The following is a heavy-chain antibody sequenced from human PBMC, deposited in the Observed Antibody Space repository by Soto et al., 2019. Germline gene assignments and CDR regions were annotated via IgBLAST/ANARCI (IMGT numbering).Heavy chain of an antibody. CDR1: GFSFAGFA. J-gene: IGHJ4*02. D-gene: IGHD3-3*01. V-gene: IGHV3-23*01. Sequence: PGGSLRLSCTTSGFSFAGFAMTWVRQAPGKGLEWVATISGSDGKTYYADSVKGRFSISRDTSRNTLYLQMNSLRADDTATYYCAKWSYLDYWGQGTRVTVSS. CDR3: AKWSYLDY. CDR2: ISGSDGKT.